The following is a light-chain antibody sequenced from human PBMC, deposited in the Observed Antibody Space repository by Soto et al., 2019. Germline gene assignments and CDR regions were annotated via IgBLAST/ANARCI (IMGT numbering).Light chain of an antibody. V-gene: IGKV3-11*01. CDR1: QSVSSY. Sequence: EIVLTQSPATLSLSPGERATLSCRASQSVSSYLAWYQQKPGQAPSLLIYDASNRATGIPARFSGSGSGTDFTLIISSLEPEDFAVYYCQQRSNWPPITFGQGTRLEIK. J-gene: IGKJ5*01. CDR3: QQRSNWPPIT. CDR2: DAS.